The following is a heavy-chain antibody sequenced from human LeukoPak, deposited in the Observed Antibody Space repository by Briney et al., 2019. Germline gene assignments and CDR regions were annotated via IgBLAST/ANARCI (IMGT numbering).Heavy chain of an antibody. CDR3: ARFISLVWFDP. CDR2: IYYSGST. D-gene: IGHD3-3*02. J-gene: IGHJ5*02. V-gene: IGHV4-39*07. Sequence: SETLSLTCTVSGGSISSSSYYWGWIRQPPGKGLEWIGSIYYSGSTYYNPSLKSRVTISVDTSKNQFSLKLSSVTAADTAVYYCARFISLVWFDPWGQGTLVTVSS. CDR1: GGSISSSSYY.